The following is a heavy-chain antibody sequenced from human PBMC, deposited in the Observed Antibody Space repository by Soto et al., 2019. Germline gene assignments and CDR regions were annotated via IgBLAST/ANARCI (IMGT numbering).Heavy chain of an antibody. D-gene: IGHD3-22*01. J-gene: IGHJ5*02. V-gene: IGHV3-11*06. CDR2: ISGSSDNT. CDR3: ATITMMT. CDR1: GFTFIDYY. Sequence: GGSLILSCAASGFTFIDYYMSWIRQAPGKGLEWLSYISGSSDNTNYADSMKGRFTISRDNAKKSLYLEMNSLRAEDTAVYYCATITMMTWGQGTLVTVSS.